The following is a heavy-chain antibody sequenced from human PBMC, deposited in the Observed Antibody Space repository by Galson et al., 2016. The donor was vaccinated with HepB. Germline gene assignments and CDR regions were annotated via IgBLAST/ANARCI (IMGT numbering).Heavy chain of an antibody. D-gene: IGHD6-13*01. CDR1: DGSIRSSSFS. CDR3: AREPMLHGAAHFDF. J-gene: IGHJ4*02. CDR2: VSRGKT. V-gene: IGHV4-39*02. Sequence: TLSLTCTVSDGSIRSSSFSWGWIRQPPGKGLESIATVSRGKTYYNPSLESRVTISVDTSKNQFSLRLRFVTVADTAVYYCAREPMLHGAAHFDFWGQGIVVTVSS.